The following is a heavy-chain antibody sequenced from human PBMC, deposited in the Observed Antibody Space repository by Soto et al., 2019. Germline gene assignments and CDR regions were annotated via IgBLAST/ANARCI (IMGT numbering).Heavy chain of an antibody. J-gene: IGHJ5*02. CDR2: IFYTGRT. CDR1: GGSISNSSYS. Sequence: PSETLYLTCTVSGGSISNSSYSWCWVRQPPGKGLEWIGDIFYTGRTYYSPSLKSRVTISVDTSKEQFSLNLTSVTAADTAVYFCAGLTFRSAAASHGRSNWFGTWAPGTLVTVSS. CDR3: AGLTFRSAAASHGRSNWFGT. V-gene: IGHV4-39*01. D-gene: IGHD3-3*01.